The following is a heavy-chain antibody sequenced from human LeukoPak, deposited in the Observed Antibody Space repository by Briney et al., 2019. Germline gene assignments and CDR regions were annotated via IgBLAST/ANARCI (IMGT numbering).Heavy chain of an antibody. V-gene: IGHV3-74*01. D-gene: IGHD4-17*01. J-gene: IGHJ5*02. Sequence: GGSLRLSCAASGFTFSSYWMHWVRQGPGKGLVWVSRINSDGSSTSYADSVKGRFTISRDNAKNTLYLQMSSLRAEDTAVYYCARAPPTTAGWFDPWGQGTLVTVSS. CDR1: GFTFSSYW. CDR2: INSDGSST. CDR3: ARAPPTTAGWFDP.